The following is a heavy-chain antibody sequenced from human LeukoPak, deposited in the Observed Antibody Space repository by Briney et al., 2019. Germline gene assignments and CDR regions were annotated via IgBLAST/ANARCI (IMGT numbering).Heavy chain of an antibody. V-gene: IGHV4-4*07. D-gene: IGHD2-15*01. J-gene: IGHJ4*02. CDR2: IYASGTT. CDR3: ARRMGD. CDR1: GDSISNYY. Sequence: SETLSLTCSVPGDSISNYYWSWIRQPAGKGLEWIGRIYASGTTIYNPSLKSRVTMSVDTSKNHFSLNLSYVTAADTGMYYCARRMGDWGQGTLVTVSS.